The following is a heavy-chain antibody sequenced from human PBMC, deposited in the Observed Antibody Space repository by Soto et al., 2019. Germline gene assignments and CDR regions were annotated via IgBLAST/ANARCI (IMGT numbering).Heavy chain of an antibody. CDR1: GSRFSNYV. D-gene: IGHD5-12*01. Sequence: GASVKVSCKVSGSRFSNYVISWVRQAPGHGLEWLGRIIPIFNSTKYAQNFQGRVTITADKSTSTASMELSSLRSDDTAVYYCAREGRGKKVGYSGLVSLGYWGQGTLVTVSS. CDR3: AREGRGKKVGYSGLVSLGY. J-gene: IGHJ4*02. CDR2: IIPIFNST. V-gene: IGHV1-69*06.